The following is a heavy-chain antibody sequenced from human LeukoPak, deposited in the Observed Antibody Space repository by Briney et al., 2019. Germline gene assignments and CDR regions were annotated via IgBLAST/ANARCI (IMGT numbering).Heavy chain of an antibody. CDR3: AKGTSGWLQHPIDY. CDR2: ISYDGSNK. Sequence: PGRSLRLSCAASGFTFSSYGMHWVRQAPGKGLEWVAVISYDGSNKYYADSVKGRFTISRDNSKNTLYLQMNSLRAEDTAVYYCAKGTSGWLQHPIDYWGQGTLVTVSS. CDR1: GFTFSSYG. V-gene: IGHV3-30*18. J-gene: IGHJ4*02. D-gene: IGHD5-24*01.